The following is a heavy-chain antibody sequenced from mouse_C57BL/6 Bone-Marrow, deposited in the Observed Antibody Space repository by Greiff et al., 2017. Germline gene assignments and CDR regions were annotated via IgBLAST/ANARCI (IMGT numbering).Heavy chain of an antibody. D-gene: IGHD2-2*01. CDR3: ARSYGYDGAWFAY. CDR1: GYTFTSYW. V-gene: IGHV1-7*01. Sequence: VQLQQSGAELAKPGASVKLSCKASGYTFTSYWMHWVKQRPGQGLEWIGYINPSSGYTKYNQKFKDKATLTADNSYSTAYMQLSSLTYADSAVYACARSYGYDGAWFAYWGQGTLVTVSA. J-gene: IGHJ3*01. CDR2: INPSSGYT.